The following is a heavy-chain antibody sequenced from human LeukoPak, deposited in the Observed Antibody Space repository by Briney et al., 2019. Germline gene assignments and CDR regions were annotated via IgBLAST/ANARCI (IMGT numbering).Heavy chain of an antibody. J-gene: IGHJ3*02. D-gene: IGHD1-26*01. CDR2: INPNSGGT. CDR1: GYTFTGYY. V-gene: IGHV1-2*02. CDR3: ASRIVGATSAFDI. Sequence: ASVKVSCKASGYTFTGYYMHWVRQAPGQGLEWMGWINPNSGGTNYAQKFQGRVTMTRDTSISTAYMELSRLRSDDTAVYYCASRIVGATSAFDIWGQGTMVTVS.